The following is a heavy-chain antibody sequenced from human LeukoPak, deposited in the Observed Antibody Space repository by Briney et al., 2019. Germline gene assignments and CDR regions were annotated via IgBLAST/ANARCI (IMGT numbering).Heavy chain of an antibody. Sequence: PSQTLSLTCTVSGVSISSGDYYWSWIRQPPGKGLEWIGYIYYSGSTYYNPSLKSRVTTSVDTSKNQFSLKLSSVTAADTAVYYCAVNHYCSGGSCSPYYFDYWGQGTLVTVSS. CDR2: IYYSGST. J-gene: IGHJ4*02. V-gene: IGHV4-30-4*08. D-gene: IGHD2-15*01. CDR3: AVNHYCSGGSCSPYYFDY. CDR1: GVSISSGDYY.